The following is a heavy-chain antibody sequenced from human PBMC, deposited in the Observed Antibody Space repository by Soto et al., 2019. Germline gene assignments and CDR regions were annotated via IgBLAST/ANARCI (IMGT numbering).Heavy chain of an antibody. J-gene: IGHJ4*02. V-gene: IGHV4-30-4*01. CDR2: IYYSGST. Sequence: PSETLSLTCTVSGGSISSGDYYWSWIRQPPGKGLEWIGYIYYSGSTYYNPSLKSRVTISVDTSKNQFSLKLSSVAAADTAVYYCARVSHYYDSSGYSLPLFDYWGQGTRVTVSS. CDR3: ARVSHYYDSSGYSLPLFDY. D-gene: IGHD3-22*01. CDR1: GGSISSGDYY.